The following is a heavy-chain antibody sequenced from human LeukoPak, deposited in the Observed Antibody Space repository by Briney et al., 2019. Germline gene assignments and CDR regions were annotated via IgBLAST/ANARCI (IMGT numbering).Heavy chain of an antibody. CDR3: AREAAAGTFYFDY. Sequence: SETLSLTCIVSGDSISNYYWSWIRQPAGKGLKWIGRIYTSGITNYNPSLKSRVTMSVDTSKNQFSLKLSSVTAADTAVYYCAREAAAGTFYFDYWGQGTLVTVSS. D-gene: IGHD6-13*01. V-gene: IGHV4-4*07. CDR2: IYTSGIT. CDR1: GDSISNYY. J-gene: IGHJ4*02.